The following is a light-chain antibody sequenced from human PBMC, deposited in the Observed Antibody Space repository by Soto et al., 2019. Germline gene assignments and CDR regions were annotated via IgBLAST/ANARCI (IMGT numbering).Light chain of an antibody. CDR3: LSYGGSNNYV. Sequence: QSVLTQPASVSGSPGQSITISCTGTSSDVGNYKYVSWYQQHPGKVPKLMIYEVSNRPSGVSNRFSGSKSGNTASLTISGLQADDEADYYCLSYGGSNNYVSGNGTKVTVL. CDR2: EVS. J-gene: IGLJ1*01. V-gene: IGLV2-14*01. CDR1: SSDVGNYKY.